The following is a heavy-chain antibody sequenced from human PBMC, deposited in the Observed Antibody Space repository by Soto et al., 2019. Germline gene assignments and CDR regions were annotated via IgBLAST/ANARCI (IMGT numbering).Heavy chain of an antibody. J-gene: IGHJ4*02. CDR1: GFPFSTYW. Sequence: EVQLVESGGGLVRPGESLRLSCAASGFPFSTYWRPWARQAPGKGLVWVSRINSDGSSTSYAGSVKGRFTISRDNAKNTLYLQMNSLRAEDTAVYYCVRTSLVVAAATREDYWGQGTLVTVSS. D-gene: IGHD2-15*01. CDR2: INSDGSST. CDR3: VRTSLVVAAATREDY. V-gene: IGHV3-74*01.